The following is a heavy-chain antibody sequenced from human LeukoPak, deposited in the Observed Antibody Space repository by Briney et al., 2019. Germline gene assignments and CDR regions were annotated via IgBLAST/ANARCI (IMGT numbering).Heavy chain of an antibody. V-gene: IGHV3-23*01. CDR1: GFTFSSYA. J-gene: IGHJ4*02. CDR3: AKIEVVQYQPRYYFDY. CDR2: ISDSGGST. D-gene: IGHD2-21*01. Sequence: GGSLRRSCAASGFTFSSYAMSWVRQAPGKGLEWVSAISDSGGSTYYADSVKGRFTISRDNSKNTLYLHMTSLRVEDTAVYYCAKIEVVQYQPRYYFDYWGQGTLVTVSS.